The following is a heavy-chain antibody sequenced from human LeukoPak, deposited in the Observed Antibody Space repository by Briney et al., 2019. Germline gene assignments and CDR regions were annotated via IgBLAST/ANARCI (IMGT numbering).Heavy chain of an antibody. Sequence: ASVKVSCKASGYTFTGYYMHWLRQAPAQGLEWMGRINPNSGGTNYAQKFQGRVTMTRDTSISTAYMELSRLRSDDTAVYYCARRGIGSSGYYSDYWGQGTLVTVSS. D-gene: IGHD3-22*01. J-gene: IGHJ4*02. CDR3: ARRGIGSSGYYSDY. V-gene: IGHV1-2*06. CDR2: INPNSGGT. CDR1: GYTFTGYY.